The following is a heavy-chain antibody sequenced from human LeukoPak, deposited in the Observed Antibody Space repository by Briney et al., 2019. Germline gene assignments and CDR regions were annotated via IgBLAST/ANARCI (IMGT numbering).Heavy chain of an antibody. J-gene: IGHJ4*02. CDR2: MYYSGST. CDR1: GGSISSYY. CDR3: VRRMVGAIRPFDY. D-gene: IGHD1-26*01. Sequence: SETLSLTCTVSGGSISSYYWSWIRQPPGKGLEWIGYMYYSGSTYYNPSLESRVTISVDTSKNQFSLKLSSVTAADTAVYYCVRRMVGAIRPFDYWGQGTLVTVSS. V-gene: IGHV4-30-4*01.